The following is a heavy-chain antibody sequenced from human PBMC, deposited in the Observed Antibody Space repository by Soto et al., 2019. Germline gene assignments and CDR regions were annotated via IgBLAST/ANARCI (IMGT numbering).Heavy chain of an antibody. V-gene: IGHV4-30-2*01. CDR2: IYHSGST. D-gene: IGHD5-12*01. CDR1: GGSIINGNYS. J-gene: IGHJ4*02. Sequence: QLQLQESGSGLLRPLQTLSLTCLVSGGSIINGNYSWTWIRQPPGKALEWIGYIYHSGSTYYNPSLRSRVTLSVDRSKNQFSLNMKSMTAADTAVYYCASRFVDSATGYFDRWGQGTLVTVSS. CDR3: ASRFVDSATGYFDR.